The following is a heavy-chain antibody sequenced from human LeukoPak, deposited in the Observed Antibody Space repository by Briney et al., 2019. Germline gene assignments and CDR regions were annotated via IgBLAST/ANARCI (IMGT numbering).Heavy chain of an antibody. Sequence: GGSLRLSCAASGFIFSSYSMNWVRQAPGKGLEWVSSISSSSTYIYYADSVKGRFTISRDNAKNSLYLQMNSLRAEDTAVYYCARRGYFDWLPLDYWGQGTLVTVSS. CDR2: ISSSSTYI. J-gene: IGHJ4*02. V-gene: IGHV3-21*01. CDR1: GFIFSSYS. D-gene: IGHD3-9*01. CDR3: ARRGYFDWLPLDY.